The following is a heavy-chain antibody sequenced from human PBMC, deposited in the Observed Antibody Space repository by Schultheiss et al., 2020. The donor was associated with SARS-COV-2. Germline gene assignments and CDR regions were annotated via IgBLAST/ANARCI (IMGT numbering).Heavy chain of an antibody. Sequence: GGSLRLSCTASGFTFSSYGMHWVRQAPGKGLEWVAVISYDGVSKYYADSVKGRFTISRDNAKNTLYLQMNSLRAEDTAVYYCAKGSTGYSYGMNWGQGTLVTVSS. V-gene: IGHV3-30*12. J-gene: IGHJ4*02. D-gene: IGHD5-18*01. CDR1: GFTFSSYG. CDR2: ISYDGVSK. CDR3: AKGSTGYSYGMN.